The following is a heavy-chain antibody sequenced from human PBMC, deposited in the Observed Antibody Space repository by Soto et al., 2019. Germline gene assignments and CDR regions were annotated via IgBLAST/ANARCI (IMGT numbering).Heavy chain of an antibody. CDR3: ARVPYYDFWSGSGKYYFDY. CDR2: ISAYNGNT. V-gene: IGHV1-18*04. J-gene: IGHJ4*02. Sequence: ASVKVSCKASGYNFNYYSISWIREAPGQGLEWMGWISAYNGNTNYAQKLQGRVTMTTDTSTSTAYMELRSLRSDDTAVYYCARVPYYDFWSGSGKYYFDYWGQGTLVTVSS. D-gene: IGHD3-3*01. CDR1: GYNFNYYS.